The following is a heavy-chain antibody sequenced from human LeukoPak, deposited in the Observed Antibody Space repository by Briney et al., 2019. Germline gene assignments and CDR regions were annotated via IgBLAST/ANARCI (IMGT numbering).Heavy chain of an antibody. V-gene: IGHV3-30-3*01. CDR1: GFTFSSYA. J-gene: IGHJ4*02. D-gene: IGHD2-2*01. CDR3: ARSEVGGSSSRGAFNY. CDR2: ISYDGSNK. Sequence: PGRSLRLSCAASGFTFSSYAMHWVRQAPGKGLEWVAVISYDGSNKYYADSVKGRFTISRDNSKNTLYLQMNSLRAEDTAVYYCARSEVGGSSSRGAFNYWGQGTLVTVSS.